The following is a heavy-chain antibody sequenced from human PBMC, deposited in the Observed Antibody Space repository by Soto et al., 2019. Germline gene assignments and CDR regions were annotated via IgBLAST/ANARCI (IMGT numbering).Heavy chain of an antibody. CDR1: GFTFNTYG. Sequence: QVQLVESGGGVVQPGRSLRLSCAASGFTFNTYGMHWVRQAPGKGLEWVAVIWYDGSNKYYADSVKGRFTISRDNSKSTIYLQMNSLRGEDTAVYYCAREDYCSSGSCRGIQHWGQGTMVSVSS. CDR2: IWYDGSNK. V-gene: IGHV3-33*01. J-gene: IGHJ1*01. D-gene: IGHD2-15*01. CDR3: AREDYCSSGSCRGIQH.